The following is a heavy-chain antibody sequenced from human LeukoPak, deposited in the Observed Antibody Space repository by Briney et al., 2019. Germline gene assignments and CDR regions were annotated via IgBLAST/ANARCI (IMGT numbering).Heavy chain of an antibody. CDR1: GFTFSGSV. V-gene: IGHV3-73*01. Sequence: GGSLRLSCAASGFTFSGSVMNWVRQASGKGLEWVGRIRGKANSYATAYAASVKGRFTISRDDSKNTAYLQMNSLKTEDTAVYYCTEPDFDYWGQGTLVTVSS. J-gene: IGHJ4*02. CDR3: TEPDFDY. CDR2: IRGKANSYAT.